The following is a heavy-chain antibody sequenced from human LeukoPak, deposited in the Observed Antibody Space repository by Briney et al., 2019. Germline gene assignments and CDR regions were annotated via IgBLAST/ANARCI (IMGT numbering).Heavy chain of an antibody. Sequence: GGSLRLSCTTSGFTFSNYYMNRVRQAPGKGLEFVSSISSSSTYIYYADSVKGRFTISRDDAKNSLYLQMNSLRAEDTALYYCARDQRGGTYSDYWGQGTLVTVSS. CDR2: ISSSSTYI. V-gene: IGHV3-21*01. CDR1: GFTFSNYY. J-gene: IGHJ4*02. D-gene: IGHD1-26*01. CDR3: ARDQRGGTYSDY.